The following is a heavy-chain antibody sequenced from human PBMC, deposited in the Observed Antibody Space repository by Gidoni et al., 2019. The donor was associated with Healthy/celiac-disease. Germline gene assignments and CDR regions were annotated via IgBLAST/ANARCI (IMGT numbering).Heavy chain of an antibody. D-gene: IGHD5-18*01. CDR2: INHSGST. Sequence: QVQLQQWGAGLLKPSETLSLTCAVYGGSFSGYYWSWIRQPPGKGLEWMGEINHSGSTNYNPSLKSRVTISVDTSKNQFSLKLSSVTAADTAVYYCARLRGYSYGPHRWGQGTLVTVSS. CDR1: GGSFSGYY. CDR3: ARLRGYSYGPHR. J-gene: IGHJ4*02. V-gene: IGHV4-34*01.